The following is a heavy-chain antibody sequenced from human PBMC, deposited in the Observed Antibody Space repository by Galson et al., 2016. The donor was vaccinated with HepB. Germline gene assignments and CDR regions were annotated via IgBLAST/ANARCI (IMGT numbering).Heavy chain of an antibody. D-gene: IGHD3-10*01. CDR2: ISYHGRNE. J-gene: IGHJ4*02. CDR1: GFSFRSYA. CDR3: VGEKVGLSASIH. Sequence: SLRLSCAASGFSFRSYAMHWVRQAPGKGLEWVAVISYHGRNEYYGDSVEGRFTISRDNSGNTLYLEMNNLRVEDTAVYYCVGEKVGLSASIHWGQGTLVTVSS. V-gene: IGHV3-30*03.